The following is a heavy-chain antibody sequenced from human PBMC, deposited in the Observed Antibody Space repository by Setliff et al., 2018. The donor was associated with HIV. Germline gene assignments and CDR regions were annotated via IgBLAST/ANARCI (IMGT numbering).Heavy chain of an antibody. V-gene: IGHV4-61*09. Sequence: NPSETLSLTCTVSGGSISSGSYYWSWIRQPAGKGLEWIGHIYTSGSTNYNPSLKSRVTISVDTSKNQFSLKLSSVTAADTAVYYCARGGQGTLVTVSS. CDR2: IYTSGST. CDR1: GGSISSGSYY. J-gene: IGHJ4*02. CDR3: AR.